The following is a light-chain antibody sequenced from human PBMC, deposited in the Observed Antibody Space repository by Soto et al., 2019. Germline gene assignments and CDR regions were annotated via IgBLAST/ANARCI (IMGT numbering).Light chain of an antibody. V-gene: IGLV1-51*01. CDR3: GTWDSSLNVV. J-gene: IGLJ2*01. CDR2: DNN. Sequence: QSVLTQPPSVSAAPGQKVTISCSGSSSNIGNNYVSWYQQLPGTAPKLLIYDNNKRPSGIRDRFSGSKSGTSATLGITGLQTGDEADYYCGTWDSSLNVVFGGGTKLTVL. CDR1: SSNIGNNY.